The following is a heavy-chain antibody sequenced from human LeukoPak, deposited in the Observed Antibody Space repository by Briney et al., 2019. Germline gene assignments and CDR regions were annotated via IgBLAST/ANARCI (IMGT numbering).Heavy chain of an antibody. CDR2: ISYDGSNK. CDR1: GFTFSSYG. Sequence: GGSLRLSCAASGFTFSSYGMHWVRQAPGKGLEWVAVISYDGSNKYYADSVKGRFTISRDNSKNTLYLQMNSLRAEDTAVYYCAKEARETPLLKYYYYYMDVWGKGTTVTVSS. D-gene: IGHD1-26*01. V-gene: IGHV3-30*18. J-gene: IGHJ6*03. CDR3: AKEARETPLLKYYYYYMDV.